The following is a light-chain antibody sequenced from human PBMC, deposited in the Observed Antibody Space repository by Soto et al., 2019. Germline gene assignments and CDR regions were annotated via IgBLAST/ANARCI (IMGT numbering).Light chain of an antibody. CDR2: AAS. CDR1: QNINKY. Sequence: DIQMTQSPSSLSASEGDRVTITCRASQNINKYLNWYQRKPGKAPKLLIYAASNLQSGVPSRFSGSGSGTDFTLTITTLQPEDFATYYCQQSYSIPWTFGQGTKVEIK. J-gene: IGKJ1*01. V-gene: IGKV1-39*01. CDR3: QQSYSIPWT.